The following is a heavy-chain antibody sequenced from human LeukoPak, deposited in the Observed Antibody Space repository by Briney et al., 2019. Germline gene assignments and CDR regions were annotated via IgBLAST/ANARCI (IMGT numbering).Heavy chain of an antibody. V-gene: IGHV4-59*01. CDR2: IYSDGTT. J-gene: IGHJ4*02. CDR1: GASTTSYY. D-gene: IGHD3-22*01. Sequence: KSSETLSLTCSVSGASTTSYYWNWIRQAPGKGLEWIGYIYSDGTTSYSPSLRSRVTISIDTSRNQFSLKLSSVTAADAAVYYCARDTRSYDTSGYYCFDYWGQGALVTVSS. CDR3: ARDTRSYDTSGYYCFDY.